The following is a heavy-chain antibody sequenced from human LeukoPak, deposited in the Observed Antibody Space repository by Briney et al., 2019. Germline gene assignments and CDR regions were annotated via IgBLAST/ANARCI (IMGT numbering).Heavy chain of an antibody. CDR3: AKDVVVTALSGYFDY. CDR1: GFTFSSYS. Sequence: PGGSLRLSCAASGFTFSSYSMNWVRQAPGKGLEWVSSISSSSSYIYYADSVKGRFTISRDNAKNTLYLQMNSLRAEDTAVYYCAKDVVVTALSGYFDYWGQGTLVTVSP. D-gene: IGHD2-21*02. CDR2: ISSSSSYI. J-gene: IGHJ4*02. V-gene: IGHV3-21*04.